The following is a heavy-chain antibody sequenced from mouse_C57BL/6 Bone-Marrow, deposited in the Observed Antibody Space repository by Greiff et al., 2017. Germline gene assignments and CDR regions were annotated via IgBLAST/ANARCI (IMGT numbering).Heavy chain of an antibody. Sequence: VQLQQSGPVLVKPGASVKMSCKASGYTFTDYYMNWVKQSHGKSLEWIGVINPYNGGTSYNQKFKGKATLTVDKSSSAAYMELSSLTSEDSAVYCGASVFGAYYYRYWGQGTTLTVSS. V-gene: IGHV1-19*01. CDR3: ASVFGAYYYRY. D-gene: IGHD1-1*01. CDR1: GYTFTDYY. CDR2: INPYNGGT. J-gene: IGHJ2*01.